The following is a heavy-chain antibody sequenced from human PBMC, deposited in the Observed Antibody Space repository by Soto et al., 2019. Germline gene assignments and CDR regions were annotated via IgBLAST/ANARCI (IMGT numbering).Heavy chain of an antibody. J-gene: IGHJ4*02. CDR1: GGSISSGGYY. CDR2: IYYSGST. D-gene: IGHD6-6*01. Sequence: QVQLQESGPGLVKPSQTLSLTCTVSGGSISSGGYYWSWIRQHPGKGLEWLGYIYYSGSTYYNPSLKSRVTISVDTSKNQFSLKRSSVTAADTAVYYCARGVANRGGAARPFDYWGQGTLVTVSS. V-gene: IGHV4-31*03. CDR3: ARGVANRGGAARPFDY.